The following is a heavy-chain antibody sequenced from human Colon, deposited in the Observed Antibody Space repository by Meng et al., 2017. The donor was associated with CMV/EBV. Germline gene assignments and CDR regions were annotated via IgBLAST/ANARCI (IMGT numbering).Heavy chain of an antibody. J-gene: IGHJ4*02. Sequence: SETLSLTCVVEGGTFRGYYWSWIRQSPEKGLEWIGEVDHDGTVRGSASLNGRVIVSTDPSSRRFSLNLTSVTATDSGVYFCARGSYFSGNYPRRQYFEYWGQETQVTVSS. D-gene: IGHD3-3*01. CDR2: VDHDGTV. CDR1: GGTFRGYY. CDR3: ARGSYFSGNYPRRQYFEY. V-gene: IGHV4-34*01.